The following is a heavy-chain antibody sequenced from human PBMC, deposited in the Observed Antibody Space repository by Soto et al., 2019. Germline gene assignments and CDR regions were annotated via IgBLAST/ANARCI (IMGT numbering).Heavy chain of an antibody. CDR2: ISYDGSVK. CDR1: GFTFSTFP. CDR3: SRDDFCGYLDR. V-gene: IGHV3-30*16. Sequence: QEQLVESGGGVVQPGRSLSLSCVASGFTFSTFPMHWVRQASGKGLGWMAFISYDGSVKYYADSVKGRFTISRDNSKNTLYLEMNTVRLDDTGFYVCSRDDFCGYLDRWGQGSLVTVSS. D-gene: IGHD1-1*01. J-gene: IGHJ4*02.